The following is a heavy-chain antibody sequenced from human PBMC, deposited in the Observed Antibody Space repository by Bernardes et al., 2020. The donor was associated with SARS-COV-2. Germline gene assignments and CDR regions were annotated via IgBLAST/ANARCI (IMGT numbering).Heavy chain of an antibody. CDR1: GYTFTGYF. Sequence: ASVKVSCKASGYTFTGYFIHWVRQAPGQGLQWMGGINANGGDTEYALKFQGRVTMTRDKSIKTAYMELYSLQSDDTAIYYCARGPGDDYSHLTYSYGMDVWGQGTTVTVS. V-gene: IGHV1-2*02. CDR2: INANGGDT. J-gene: IGHJ6*02. D-gene: IGHD4-4*01. CDR3: ARGPGDDYSHLTYSYGMDV.